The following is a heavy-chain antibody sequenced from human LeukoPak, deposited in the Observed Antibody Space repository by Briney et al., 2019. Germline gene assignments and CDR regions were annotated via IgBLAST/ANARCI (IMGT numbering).Heavy chain of an antibody. CDR1: GFTFSSYS. D-gene: IGHD5-24*01. Sequence: PGGSLRLSCAASGFTFSSYSMNWVRQAPGKGLEWVSSISSSSSYIYYADSVKGRFTISRDNAKNSLCLQMNSLRAEDTAVYYCARDSGDGYKTAFDYWGQGTLVTVSS. J-gene: IGHJ4*02. CDR2: ISSSSSYI. CDR3: ARDSGDGYKTAFDY. V-gene: IGHV3-21*01.